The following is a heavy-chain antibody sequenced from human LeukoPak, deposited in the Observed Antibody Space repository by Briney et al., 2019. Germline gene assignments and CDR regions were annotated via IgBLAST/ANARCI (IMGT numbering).Heavy chain of an antibody. Sequence: ASVKVSCKASGYTFTSYGISWVRQAPGQGLEGMGWISAYNGNTNYAQKLQGRVTMTTDTSTSTAYMELRSLRSDDTAVYYCVRDRIRDATGDYWGQGTLVTVSS. CDR1: GYTFTSYG. J-gene: IGHJ4*02. CDR2: ISAYNGNT. V-gene: IGHV1-18*01. CDR3: VRDRIRDATGDY. D-gene: IGHD1-14*01.